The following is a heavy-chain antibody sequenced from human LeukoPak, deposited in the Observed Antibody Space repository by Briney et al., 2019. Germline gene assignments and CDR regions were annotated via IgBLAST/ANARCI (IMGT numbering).Heavy chain of an antibody. V-gene: IGHV1-2*02. D-gene: IGHD3-3*01. CDR2: INPNSGGT. Sequence: ASVKVSCKASGYTFTAFYIYWVRQAPGQGLEWMAWINPNSGGTNYTQKFQGRVTMTSDTSIATAYMKLSRLKSDDTAVYYCARDIGDYDFWSGYGMEVWGQGTTVTVSS. CDR3: ARDIGDYDFWSGYGMEV. CDR1: GYTFTAFY. J-gene: IGHJ6*02.